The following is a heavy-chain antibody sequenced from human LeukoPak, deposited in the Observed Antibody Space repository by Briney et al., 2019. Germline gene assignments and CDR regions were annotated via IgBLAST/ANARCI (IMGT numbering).Heavy chain of an antibody. CDR3: ARQVDDYYGSGSIDY. J-gene: IGHJ4*02. CDR2: IYPGDSDT. D-gene: IGHD3-10*01. CDR1: GYSFTSYW. Sequence: GESLKISCKGSGYSFTSYWIVWVRQMPGKGLEWMGIIYPGDSDTRYSPSFQGQVTISADKSISTAYLQWSSLKASDTAMYYCARQVDDYYGSGSIDYWGQGTRDTVSS. V-gene: IGHV5-51*01.